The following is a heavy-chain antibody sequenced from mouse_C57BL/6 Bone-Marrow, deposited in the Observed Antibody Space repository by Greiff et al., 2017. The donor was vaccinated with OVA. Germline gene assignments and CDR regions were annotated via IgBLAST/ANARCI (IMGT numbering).Heavy chain of an antibody. J-gene: IGHJ3*01. Sequence: EVQLQESGGGLVQPGGSLKLSCAASGFTFSDYGMAWVRQAPRKGPEWVAFISNLAYSIYYADTVTGRFTISRENAKNTLYLEMSSLRSEDTAMYYCARLLIYDGYGFAYWGQGTLVTVSA. CDR3: ARLLIYDGYGFAY. D-gene: IGHD2-3*01. CDR1: GFTFSDYG. V-gene: IGHV5-15*01. CDR2: ISNLAYSI.